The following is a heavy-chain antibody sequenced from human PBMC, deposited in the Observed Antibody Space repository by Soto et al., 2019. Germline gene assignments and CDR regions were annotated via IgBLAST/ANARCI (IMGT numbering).Heavy chain of an antibody. V-gene: IGHV1-46*01. CDR3: ARGKLAVAGTDGYYYGMDV. CDR1: GYTFTSCY. D-gene: IGHD6-19*01. CDR2: INPSGGST. J-gene: IGHJ6*02. Sequence: ASVKVSCKASGYTFTSCYMHWVRQAPGQGLEWMGIINPSGGSTSYAQKFQGRVTMTTDTSTSTAYMELRSLRSDDTAVYYCARGKLAVAGTDGYYYGMDVWGQGTTVTVSS.